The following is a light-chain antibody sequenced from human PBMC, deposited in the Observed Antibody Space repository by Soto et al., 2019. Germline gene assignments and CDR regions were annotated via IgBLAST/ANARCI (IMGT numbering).Light chain of an antibody. CDR1: QSLLHSNGYNY. Sequence: DIVMTQSPLSLPVTPGEPASISCRSGQSLLHSNGYNYLDWYLQKPGQSPQLLIYLGSNRASGVPDRFSGSGSGTDFTLKISRVEAEDVGVYYCMQALQTRYTFGQGTKLEI. CDR3: MQALQTRYT. J-gene: IGKJ2*01. V-gene: IGKV2-28*01. CDR2: LGS.